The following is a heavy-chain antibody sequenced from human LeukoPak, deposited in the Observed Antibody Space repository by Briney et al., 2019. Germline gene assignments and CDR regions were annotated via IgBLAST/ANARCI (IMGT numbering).Heavy chain of an antibody. CDR1: GFTFSSYA. V-gene: IGHV3-23*01. Sequence: GESLRLSCAASGFTFSSYAMSWVRQAPGKGLEWVSGISTSGGSTAYADSVKGRFTISRDNPRNTLYMQLSSLRAEDTAVYYCAIMHPYYDGSGYWVQWGQGTLVTVSS. D-gene: IGHD3-22*01. J-gene: IGHJ4*02. CDR3: AIMHPYYDGSGYWVQ. CDR2: ISTSGGST.